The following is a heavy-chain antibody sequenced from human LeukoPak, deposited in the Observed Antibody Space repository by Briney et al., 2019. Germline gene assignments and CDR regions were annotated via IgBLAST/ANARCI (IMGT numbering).Heavy chain of an antibody. CDR3: AASADYYDSSGYYYNDY. J-gene: IGHJ4*02. V-gene: IGHV4-39*07. CDR1: GGSISSSSYY. D-gene: IGHD3-22*01. Sequence: SETLSLTCTVSGGSISSSSYYWGWIRQPPGKGLEWIGSIYYSGSTNYNPSLKSRVTISVDTSKNQFSLKLSSVTAADTAVYYCAASADYYDSSGYYYNDYWGQGTLVTVSS. CDR2: IYYSGST.